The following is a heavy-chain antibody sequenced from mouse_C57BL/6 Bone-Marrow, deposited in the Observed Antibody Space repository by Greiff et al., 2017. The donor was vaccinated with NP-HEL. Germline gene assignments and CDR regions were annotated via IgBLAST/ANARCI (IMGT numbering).Heavy chain of an antibody. CDR1: GYSITSGYY. V-gene: IGHV3-6*01. Sequence: EVQLVESGPGLVKPSQSLSLTCSVTGYSITSGYYWNWIRQFPGNKLEWMGYISYDGSNNYNPSLKNRISITRDTSKNQFFLKLNSVTTEDTATYYCARGGAQAPYAMDYWGQGTSVTVSS. CDR2: ISYDGSN. CDR3: ARGGAQAPYAMDY. D-gene: IGHD3-2*02. J-gene: IGHJ4*01.